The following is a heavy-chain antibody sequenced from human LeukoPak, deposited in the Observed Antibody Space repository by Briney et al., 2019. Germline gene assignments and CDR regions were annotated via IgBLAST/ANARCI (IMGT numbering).Heavy chain of an antibody. Sequence: GGSLRLSCAASGFTFTSYAMSWVRQAPGKGLEWVSVISGSGGSTYYADSVKGRFTISRDNAKNSLYLQVNSLRAEDTAVYYCARIMITVTTSDYWGQGTLVTVSS. J-gene: IGHJ4*02. V-gene: IGHV3-23*01. CDR2: ISGSGGST. CDR3: ARIMITVTTSDY. D-gene: IGHD4-17*01. CDR1: GFTFTSYA.